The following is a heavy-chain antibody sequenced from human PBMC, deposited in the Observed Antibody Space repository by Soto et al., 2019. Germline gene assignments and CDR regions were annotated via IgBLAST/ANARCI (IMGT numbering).Heavy chain of an antibody. CDR1: GFTFSSYA. Sequence: GGSLRLSCEASGFTFSSYAMTWARQAPGKGLEWVSGISGRGSSTYDADSVKGRLTISRDNSKNTLYLQMNSLRDEDTAVYYCAKGRGSTSFALDYWGQGTLVTVSS. D-gene: IGHD2-2*01. CDR3: AKGRGSTSFALDY. CDR2: ISGRGSST. V-gene: IGHV3-23*01. J-gene: IGHJ4*02.